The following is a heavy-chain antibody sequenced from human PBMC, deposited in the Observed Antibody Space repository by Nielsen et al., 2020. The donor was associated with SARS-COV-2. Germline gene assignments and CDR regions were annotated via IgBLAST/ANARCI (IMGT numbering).Heavy chain of an antibody. CDR1: GDSISSNNYH. D-gene: IGHD1-26*01. V-gene: IGHV4-39*07. CDR2: IYYSGST. J-gene: IGHJ4*02. CDR3: ARRVVGATTDW. Sequence: SETLSLTCTVSGDSISSNNYHWGWIRQPPGKGQEWIGTIYYSGSTYYNPSLKSRVTISVDTSKNQFSLKLRSVTVADTAVYYCARRVVGATTDWWGQGTLVTVSS.